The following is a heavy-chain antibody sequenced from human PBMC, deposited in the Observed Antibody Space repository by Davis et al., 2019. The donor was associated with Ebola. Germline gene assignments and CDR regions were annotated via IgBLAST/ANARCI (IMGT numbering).Heavy chain of an antibody. D-gene: IGHD2-2*02. V-gene: IGHV3-53*01. Sequence: PGGSLRLSCAASGFTVSSNYMSWVRQAPGKGLEWVSVIYSGGSTYYAGSVKGRFTISRDNSKNTLYLQMNSLRAEDTAVYYCARVGCSTSCYRQTWGYYYYYGMDVWGQGTTVTVSS. CDR3: ARVGCSTSCYRQTWGYYYYYGMDV. CDR2: IYSGGST. J-gene: IGHJ6*02. CDR1: GFTVSSNY.